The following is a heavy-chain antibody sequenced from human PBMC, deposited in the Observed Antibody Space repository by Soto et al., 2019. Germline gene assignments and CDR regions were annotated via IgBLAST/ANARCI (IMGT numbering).Heavy chain of an antibody. V-gene: IGHV4-59*01. CDR1: GGSISGYY. J-gene: IGHJ4*02. CDR2: IYYSGSS. Sequence: PSETLSLTCTVSGGSISGYYWSWIRQPPGKGLEWIGYIYYSGSSNYNPSLKSRVTIPLDTSKNQFSLRLRSVTAADTAVYYCARARYDSSGYYYFDYWGEGTPVTV. D-gene: IGHD3-22*01. CDR3: ARARYDSSGYYYFDY.